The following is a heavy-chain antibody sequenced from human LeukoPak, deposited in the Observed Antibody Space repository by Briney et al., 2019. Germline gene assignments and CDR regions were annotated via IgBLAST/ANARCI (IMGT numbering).Heavy chain of an antibody. CDR3: AREPAAGYNWFDP. Sequence: ASVRVSCKASGYTFTSCNMHWVRQAPGQGLEWMGIINPSTGSTTYAQKFQDRVTMTRDTSTSTVYMDLSSPRSEDTAVYYCAREPAAGYNWFDPWGQGTLVTVSS. D-gene: IGHD6-25*01. J-gene: IGHJ5*02. CDR2: INPSTGST. CDR1: GYTFTSCN. V-gene: IGHV1-46*01.